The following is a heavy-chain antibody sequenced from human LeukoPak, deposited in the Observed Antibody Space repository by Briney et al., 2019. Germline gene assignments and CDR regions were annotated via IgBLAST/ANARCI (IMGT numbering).Heavy chain of an antibody. D-gene: IGHD2-21*02. V-gene: IGHV3-7*01. CDR3: AKEVTRVSRKAGDWFDP. CDR2: IKQDGSEK. CDR1: GFTFSSYW. J-gene: IGHJ5*02. Sequence: GGSLRLSCAASGFTFSSYWMSWVRQAPGKGLEWVANIKQDGSEKYYVDSVKGRFTISRDNAKNSLYLQMNSLRAEGTAVYYCAKEVTRVSRKAGDWFDPRGQGTRVTVSS.